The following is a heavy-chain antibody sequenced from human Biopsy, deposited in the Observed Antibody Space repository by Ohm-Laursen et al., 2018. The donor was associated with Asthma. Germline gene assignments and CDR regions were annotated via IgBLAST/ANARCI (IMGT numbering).Heavy chain of an antibody. V-gene: IGHV1-3*01. J-gene: IGHJ3*01. CDR2: INAGDGNT. CDR1: GYTFIHFA. CDR3: ARTYYDFLTGQVNDAFAL. D-gene: IGHD3-9*01. Sequence: ASVKVSCKASGYTFIHFAIHWVRQAPGQRLEWMGWINAGDGNTKYSQKFQGRVTITRDTSTSTAYMDLRSLRSEDTAMYYCARTYYDFLTGQVNDAFALWGQGTMVTVSS.